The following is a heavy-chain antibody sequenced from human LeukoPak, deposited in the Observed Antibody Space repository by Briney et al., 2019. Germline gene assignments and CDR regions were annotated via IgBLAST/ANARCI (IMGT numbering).Heavy chain of an antibody. D-gene: IGHD3-3*01. Sequence: GGSLRLSCAASGFTVSSNYMSWVRPAPGKGLEWGSVIYSGGSTYYADSVKGRFTISRDNSKNTLYLQMNSLRAEDTAVYYCAREVMDSTIFGVVKKGYYYYYMDVWGKGTTVTVSS. CDR3: AREVMDSTIFGVVKKGYYYYYMDV. J-gene: IGHJ6*03. CDR2: IYSGGST. V-gene: IGHV3-66*01. CDR1: GFTVSSNY.